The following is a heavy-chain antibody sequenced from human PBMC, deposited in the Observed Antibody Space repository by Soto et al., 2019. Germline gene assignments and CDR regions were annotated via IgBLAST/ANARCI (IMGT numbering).Heavy chain of an antibody. V-gene: IGHV1-3*01. CDR2: INAGNGNT. J-gene: IGHJ6*02. D-gene: IGHD4-17*01. CDR1: GYTFTSYA. Sequence: ASVKVSCKASGYTFTSYAMHWVRQAPGQGLEWMGWINAGNGNTKYSQKFQGRVTITRDTSASTAYMELSSLRSEDTAVYYCASPTFPVTTPSRYYYYGMDVWGQGTTVTVSS. CDR3: ASPTFPVTTPSRYYYYGMDV.